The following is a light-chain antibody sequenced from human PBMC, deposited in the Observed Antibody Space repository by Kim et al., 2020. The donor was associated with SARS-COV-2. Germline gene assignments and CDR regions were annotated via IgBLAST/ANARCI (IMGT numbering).Light chain of an antibody. J-gene: IGKJ5*01. CDR1: QSVDTH. Sequence: EIVLTQSPVTLTLSPGERATLSCRASQSVDTHLVWYQHKPGQAPRPLIYDASSRAPGIPARFTGSGSGTDFTLTISSLEPEDFAVYYCRNRRDWPPITFGQGTRLEIK. CDR2: DAS. V-gene: IGKV3-11*01. CDR3: RNRRDWPPIT.